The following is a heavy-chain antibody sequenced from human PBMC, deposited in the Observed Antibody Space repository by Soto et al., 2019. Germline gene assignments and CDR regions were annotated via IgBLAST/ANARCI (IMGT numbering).Heavy chain of an antibody. CDR1: GGSISSSNW. Sequence: QVQLQESGPGLVKPSGTLSLTCAVSGGSISSSNWWSWVRQPPGKGLEWIGEIYHSGSTNYNPSLKSRVTISVDKAKNQFSLKLSSVTAADTAVYYCARDLKRYQLLFYPNYYYGMDVWGQGTTLTVSS. V-gene: IGHV4-4*02. CDR2: IYHSGST. J-gene: IGHJ6*02. D-gene: IGHD2-2*01. CDR3: ARDLKRYQLLFYPNYYYGMDV.